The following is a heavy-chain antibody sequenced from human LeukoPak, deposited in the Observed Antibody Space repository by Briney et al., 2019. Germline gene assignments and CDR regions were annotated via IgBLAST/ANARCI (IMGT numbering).Heavy chain of an antibody. CDR3: ARLREIPVFGVVTKSTSYFDY. D-gene: IGHD3-3*01. CDR2: IRYDGTNK. CDR1: GFIFNIHG. J-gene: IGHJ4*02. V-gene: IGHV3-30*02. Sequence: GGSLRLSCTASGFIFNIHGMHWVRQAPGKGLEWVAFIRYDGTNKYYADSVKGRFTISRDNSKNTLYLQMNSLRAEDTAVYYCARLREIPVFGVVTKSTSYFDYWGQGTLVTVSS.